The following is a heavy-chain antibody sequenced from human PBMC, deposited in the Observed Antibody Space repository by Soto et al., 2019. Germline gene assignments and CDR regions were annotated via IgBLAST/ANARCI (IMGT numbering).Heavy chain of an antibody. Sequence: QLTLKESGPPLVNPTQPLTLPCTFSGFSLSTSGVGVGWIRQPPGKALEWLALIYWNDDKRYSPSLKSRLTITKDTSKNQVVLTMTNMDPVDTATYYCAHRYSSRQSDYWGQGTLVTVSS. J-gene: IGHJ4*02. V-gene: IGHV2-5*01. CDR2: IYWNDDK. CDR3: AHRYSSRQSDY. CDR1: GFSLSTSGVG. D-gene: IGHD6-13*01.